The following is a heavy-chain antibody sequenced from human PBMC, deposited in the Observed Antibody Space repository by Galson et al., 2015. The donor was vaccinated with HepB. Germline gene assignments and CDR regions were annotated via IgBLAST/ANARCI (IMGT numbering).Heavy chain of an antibody. CDR1: GYTFTSYG. J-gene: IGHJ6*02. V-gene: IGHV1-18*01. D-gene: IGHD2-2*01. CDR2: ISAYNGNT. Sequence: SVKVSCKASGYTFTSYGISWVRQAPGQGLEWMGWISAYNGNTNYAQKLQGRVTMTTDTSTSTAYMELSSLRSEDTAVYYCARDRCSSTSCYPGGSYYYYYGMDVWGQGTTVTVSS. CDR3: ARDRCSSTSCYPGGSYYYYYGMDV.